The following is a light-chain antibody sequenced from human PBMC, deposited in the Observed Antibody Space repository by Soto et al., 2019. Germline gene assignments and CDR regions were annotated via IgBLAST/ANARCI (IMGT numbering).Light chain of an antibody. CDR2: GPS. Sequence: EIVMTQSPATLSVSPGERATLSCRASQSVSSNVAWYQQKPGQAPRLLIYGPSTRATGIPARFSGSGSGTEFTLTISSLQSEDFAVYYCQQCNNWPLTFGQGTRVEIK. J-gene: IGKJ1*01. CDR3: QQCNNWPLT. CDR1: QSVSSN. V-gene: IGKV3-15*01.